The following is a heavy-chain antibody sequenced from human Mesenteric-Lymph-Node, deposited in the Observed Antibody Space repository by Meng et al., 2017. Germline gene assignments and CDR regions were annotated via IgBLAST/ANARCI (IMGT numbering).Heavy chain of an antibody. CDR2: ISYDGST. D-gene: IGHD3-16*01. V-gene: IGHV4-39*07. J-gene: IGHJ4*02. CDR1: GGSITSYNYH. CDR3: AQAWRSRGVF. Sequence: SETLSLTCTVSGGSITSYNYHWSWTRQPPGKGLEYIGTISYDGSTYSNPSLEDRVTISSDTSKKQFSLRLSSVTAADTAFYYCAQAWRSRGVFWGQGTRVTVYS.